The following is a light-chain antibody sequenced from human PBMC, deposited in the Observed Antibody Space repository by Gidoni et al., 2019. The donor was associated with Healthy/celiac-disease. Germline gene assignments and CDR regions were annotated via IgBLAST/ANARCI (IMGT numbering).Light chain of an antibody. V-gene: IGKV1-39*01. CDR1: QSISSY. CDR2: AAS. CDR3: QQSYSTPRLT. J-gene: IGKJ4*01. Sequence: DIQMTQSPPSLSASVGDRVTITCRASQSISSYLNWYQQKPGKAPKLLIYAASSLQSGVPSRFSGSGSGTDFTLTIRSLQPEDFATYYCQQSYSTPRLTFGGGTKVEIK.